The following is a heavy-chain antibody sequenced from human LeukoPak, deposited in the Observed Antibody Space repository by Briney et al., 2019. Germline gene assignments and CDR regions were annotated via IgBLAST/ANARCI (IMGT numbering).Heavy chain of an antibody. D-gene: IGHD3-10*01. CDR2: IYYSGST. V-gene: IGHV4-31*03. CDR1: GDSISSGGYY. CDR3: ARSYGSGTYGYNPGDH. J-gene: IGHJ4*02. Sequence: PSETLSLTCTVSGDSISSGGYYWSWIRQHPGKGLEWIRYIYYSGSTYYNPSLKSRVTISVDTSKNQFSLNLSSVTAADTAVYYCARSYGSGTYGYNPGDHWGQGTLVTVSS.